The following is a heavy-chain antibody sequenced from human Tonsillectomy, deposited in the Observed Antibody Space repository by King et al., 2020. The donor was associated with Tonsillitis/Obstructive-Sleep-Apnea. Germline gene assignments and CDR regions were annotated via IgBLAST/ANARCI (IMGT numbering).Heavy chain of an antibody. CDR3: ARGGDQHYFYMDV. D-gene: IGHD2-2*01. J-gene: IGHJ6*03. CDR1: GYTFTSYG. V-gene: IGHV1-18*01. Sequence: VPLVESGAAVKKPGASVKVSCKTSGYTFTSYGISWVRQAPGQGLEWMGWISPYNGNTKFAQTIQGRATMTTDTSTSTAYMELRSLTSDDTAVYYCARGGDQHYFYMDVWGKGTTVIVSS. CDR2: ISPYNGNT.